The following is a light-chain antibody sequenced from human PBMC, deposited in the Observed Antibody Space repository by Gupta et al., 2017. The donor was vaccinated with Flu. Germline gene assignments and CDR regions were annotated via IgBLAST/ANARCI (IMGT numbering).Light chain of an antibody. V-gene: IGLV3-21*02. CDR1: NIGSET. CDR3: QVWDTTSDHWL. CDR2: DDD. Sequence: SFFLTQPPSVSVAPGQTARVACVGNNIGSETVHWYQQRPGQAPVLVLYDDDFRPSGIPERFSGSNSGNTATLTIRRVEAGDEADYYCQVWDTTSDHWLFGAGTTLTVV. J-gene: IGLJ3*02.